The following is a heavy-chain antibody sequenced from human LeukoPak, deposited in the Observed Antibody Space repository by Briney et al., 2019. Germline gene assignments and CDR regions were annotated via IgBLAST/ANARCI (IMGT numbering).Heavy chain of an antibody. CDR2: IWYDGSNK. CDR1: GFTFRNAW. D-gene: IGHD3-10*01. CDR3: ARDSNYYGSGSYFDY. Sequence: GGSLRLSCAASGFTFRNAWMSWVRQAPGKGLEWVAVIWYDGSNKYYADSVKGRFTISRDNSKNTLYLQMNSLRAEDTAVYYCARDSNYYGSGSYFDYWGQGTLVTVSS. J-gene: IGHJ4*02. V-gene: IGHV3-33*08.